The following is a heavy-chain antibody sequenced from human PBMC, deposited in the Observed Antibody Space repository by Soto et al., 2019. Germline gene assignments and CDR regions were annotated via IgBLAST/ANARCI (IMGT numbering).Heavy chain of an antibody. CDR2: IIPIFGTA. D-gene: IGHD3-10*01. J-gene: IGHJ4*02. CDR3: ARYVGFGEFFFDY. V-gene: IGHV1-69*13. CDR1: GGTISSYA. Sequence: SVKVYCKASGGTISSYASSWVRQAPGQGLEWMGGIIPIFGTANYAQKFQGRVTITADESTSTAYMELSSLRSEDTAVYYCARYVGFGEFFFDYWGQGTLVTVSS.